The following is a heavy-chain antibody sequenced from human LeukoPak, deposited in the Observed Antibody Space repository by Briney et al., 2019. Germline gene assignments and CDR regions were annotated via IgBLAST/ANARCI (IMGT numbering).Heavy chain of an antibody. CDR1: GNSFTSYW. CDR3: ARRGYSYVGAFDI. D-gene: IGHD5-18*01. J-gene: IGHJ3*02. CDR2: IYPGDSDT. Sequence: GESLNISCKGSGNSFTSYWIGWVRQMPGKGLEWMGIIYPGDSDTRYSPSFQDQVTISADKSISTAYLQWGSLKASDTAMYYCARRGYSYVGAFDIWGQGTMVTVSS. V-gene: IGHV5-51*01.